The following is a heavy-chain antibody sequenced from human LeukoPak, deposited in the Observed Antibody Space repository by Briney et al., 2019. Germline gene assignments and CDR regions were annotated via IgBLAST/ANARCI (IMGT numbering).Heavy chain of an antibody. V-gene: IGHV3-7*01. Sequence: PGGSLRLSCAASGFTFSSFWLSWVRQAPGKGLEWVANIKQDGSEKYYVDSVKGRFTISRDNAKKSLYLQMNSLRAEDTAVYYCARSLRTFDYWGQGTLVTVSS. D-gene: IGHD4-17*01. J-gene: IGHJ4*02. CDR3: ARSLRTFDY. CDR1: GFTFSSFW. CDR2: IKQDGSEK.